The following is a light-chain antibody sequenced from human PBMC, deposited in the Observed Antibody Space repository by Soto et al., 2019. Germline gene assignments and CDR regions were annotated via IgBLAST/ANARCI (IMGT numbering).Light chain of an antibody. J-gene: IGLJ2*01. Sequence: QSVLTQPASVSGSPGQSITISCTGTSSDVGSYNYVSWYQQHPGKAPKVLIYDVSNRPSGVSDRFSGSKSGNTASLTISGFQAEDEADYYCSSYTGSNTMVLGGGPKLTVL. CDR1: SSDVGSYNY. CDR2: DVS. V-gene: IGLV2-14*01. CDR3: SSYTGSNTMV.